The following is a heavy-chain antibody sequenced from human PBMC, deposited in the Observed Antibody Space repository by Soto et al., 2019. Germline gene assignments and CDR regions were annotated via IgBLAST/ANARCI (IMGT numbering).Heavy chain of an antibody. D-gene: IGHD7-27*01. CDR2: IYNGGRT. V-gene: IGHV4-30-4*01. Sequence: QVQLQESGPGLVKPSQTLSLTCTVSGGSISTVNYWWSWIRQSPDMGLEWIGHIYNGGRTYNNPSLESRVTMSVDTSKNQLSLTLSSVSAADTAVYYCARGPSGDKVDSWDQGTLVTVSS. CDR1: GGSISTVNYW. J-gene: IGHJ4*02. CDR3: ARGPSGDKVDS.